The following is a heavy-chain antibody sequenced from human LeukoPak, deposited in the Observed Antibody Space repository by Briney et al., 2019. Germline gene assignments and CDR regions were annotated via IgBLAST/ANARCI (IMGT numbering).Heavy chain of an antibody. Sequence: GGSLRLSCAASGFRFNTYWMSWVRQAPGKGLEWVANIKQDGNEKYYADSVKGRFTISRDNARNSLYLQMNSLRAEDTALYYCARASLYDNSAYYLDYWGQGTLVTVSS. CDR2: IKQDGNEK. J-gene: IGHJ4*02. CDR1: GFRFNTYW. D-gene: IGHD3-22*01. CDR3: ARASLYDNSAYYLDY. V-gene: IGHV3-7*03.